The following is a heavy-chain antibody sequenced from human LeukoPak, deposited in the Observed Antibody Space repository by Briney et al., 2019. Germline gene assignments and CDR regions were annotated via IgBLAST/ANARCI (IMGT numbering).Heavy chain of an antibody. CDR3: AKVGRSGWPDFDY. Sequence: TGGSLRLSCAASGFTFSSYGMHWVRQAPGKGLEWVAVISYDGSNKYYADSVKGRFTIPRDNSKNTLYLQMNSLRAEDTAVYYCAKVGRSGWPDFDYWGQGTLVTVSS. CDR1: GFTFSSYG. V-gene: IGHV3-30*18. D-gene: IGHD6-19*01. CDR2: ISYDGSNK. J-gene: IGHJ4*02.